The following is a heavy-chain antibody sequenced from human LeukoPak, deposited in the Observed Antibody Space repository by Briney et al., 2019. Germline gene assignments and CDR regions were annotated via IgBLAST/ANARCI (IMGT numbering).Heavy chain of an antibody. J-gene: IGHJ4*02. Sequence: GGSLRLSCAASGFTFSSYSMNWVRQAPGKGLEWVSSISSSSSYIYSADSVKGQFTISRDNAKNTLYLQMNSLRAEDTAVYYCARAHDYGDYVAYWGQGTLVTVSS. V-gene: IGHV3-21*01. CDR1: GFTFSSYS. D-gene: IGHD4-17*01. CDR2: ISSSSSYI. CDR3: ARAHDYGDYVAY.